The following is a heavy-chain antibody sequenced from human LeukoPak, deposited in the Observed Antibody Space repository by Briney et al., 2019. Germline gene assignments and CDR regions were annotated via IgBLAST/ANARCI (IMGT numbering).Heavy chain of an antibody. CDR2: VKQDGSEK. V-gene: IGHV3-7*01. Sequence: PGGSLRLSCAASGFIFTNDWMSWVRQAPGKGLAWVANVKQDGSEKDYVDSVKGRFTISRDNSKNLLYLQMNSLRTEDTAVYYCSRVGPGGAGAFDYWGQGTLVTVSS. J-gene: IGHJ4*02. CDR3: SRVGPGGAGAFDY. CDR1: GFIFTNDW. D-gene: IGHD6-13*01.